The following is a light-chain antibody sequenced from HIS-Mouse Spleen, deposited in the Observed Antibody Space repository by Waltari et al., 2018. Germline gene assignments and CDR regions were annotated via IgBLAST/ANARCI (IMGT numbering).Light chain of an antibody. CDR1: QSVSRSY. CDR3: QQYGSSPRT. J-gene: IGKJ2*01. CDR2: GAS. V-gene: IGKV3-20*01. Sequence: EIVLTQSPGTLSLSPGESATLSCRASQSVSRSYLAWYQQKPGQAPRLLIYGASSRATGIPDRFSGSGSGTDFTLTISRLEPEDFAVYYCQQYGSSPRTFGQGTKLEIK.